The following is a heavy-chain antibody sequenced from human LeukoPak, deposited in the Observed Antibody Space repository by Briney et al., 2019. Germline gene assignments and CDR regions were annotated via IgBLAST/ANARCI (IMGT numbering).Heavy chain of an antibody. V-gene: IGHV4-30-2*01. CDR2: IYHSGST. Sequence: SQTLSLTCAVSGGSISSGGYSWSWIRQPPGKGLEWIGYIYHSGSTYYNPSLKSRVTISVDRSKDQFSLKLSSVTAADTAVYYCARDANARTGSFDYWGQGTLVTVSS. CDR1: GGSISSGGYS. J-gene: IGHJ4*02. CDR3: ARDANARTGSFDY. D-gene: IGHD1-1*01.